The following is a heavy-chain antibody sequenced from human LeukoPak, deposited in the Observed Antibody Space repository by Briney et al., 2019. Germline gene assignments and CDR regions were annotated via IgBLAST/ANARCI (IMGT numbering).Heavy chain of an antibody. CDR1: GFTFSSYG. Sequence: QPGRSLRLSCAASGFTFSSYGMHWVRQAPGKGLEWVAIIWYDGSNKYCADSVKGRFAISRDNSKNTLYLQMNSLRDEAAAVYYCAKDRYNSGDGFFDYWGQGTLVTVSS. CDR3: AKDRYNSGDGFFDY. CDR2: IWYDGSNK. D-gene: IGHD6-19*01. V-gene: IGHV3-33*06. J-gene: IGHJ4*02.